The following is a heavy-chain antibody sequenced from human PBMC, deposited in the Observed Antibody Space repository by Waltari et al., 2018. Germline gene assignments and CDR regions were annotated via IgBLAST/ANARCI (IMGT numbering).Heavy chain of an antibody. V-gene: IGHV3-21*01. D-gene: IGHD6-13*01. CDR1: GFTFSDYT. CDR2: ISSSSSYK. J-gene: IGHJ4*02. Sequence: EVQVVESGGGLVKPGGSNRLSCAGSGFTFSDYTFNWVREAPGKGLEWVSSISSSSSYKQYADSVKGRFTISRDNAKNSMYLQMNSLRVEDTGVYYCARGKGGSSWFFDYWGQGALVTVSS. CDR3: ARGKGGSSWFFDY.